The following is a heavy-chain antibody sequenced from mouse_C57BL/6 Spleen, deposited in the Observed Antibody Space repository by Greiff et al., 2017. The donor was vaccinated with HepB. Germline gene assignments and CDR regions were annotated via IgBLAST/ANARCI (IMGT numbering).Heavy chain of an antibody. CDR3: AREGHYYGSSLYFDY. J-gene: IGHJ2*01. V-gene: IGHV1-80*01. D-gene: IGHD1-1*01. Sequence: QVQLKESGAELVKPGASVKISCKASGYAFSSYWMNWVKQRPGKGLEWIGQIYPGDGDTNYNGKFKGKATLTADKSSSTAYMQLSSLTSEDSAVYFCAREGHYYGSSLYFDYWGQGTTLTVSS. CDR2: IYPGDGDT. CDR1: GYAFSSYW.